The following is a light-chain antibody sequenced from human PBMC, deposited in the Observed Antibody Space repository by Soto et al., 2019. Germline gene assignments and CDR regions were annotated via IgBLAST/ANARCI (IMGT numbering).Light chain of an antibody. CDR2: DVS. CDR3: SSYTSSTIVV. Sequence: QSALTQPASVSGSPGQSITISCTGTSSDVGGYNYVSWYQQHPGRAPKLIIYDVSNRPSGVSNRFSGSKSGNTASLSISGLQAEDEAHYYCSSYTSSTIVVFGGVTKLTVL. J-gene: IGLJ2*01. CDR1: SSDVGGYNY. V-gene: IGLV2-14*01.